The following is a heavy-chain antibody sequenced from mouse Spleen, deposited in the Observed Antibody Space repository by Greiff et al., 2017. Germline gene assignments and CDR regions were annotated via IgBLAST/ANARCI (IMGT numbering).Heavy chain of an antibody. CDR2: ISSGSSTI. CDR3: ARYGNFYYYAMDY. V-gene: IGHV5-17*01. D-gene: IGHD2-1*01. CDR1: GFTFSDYG. Sequence: DVMLVESGGGLVKPGGSLKLSCAASGFTFSDYGMHWVRQAPEKGLEWVAYISSGSSTIYYADTVKGRFTISRDNAKNTLFLQMTSLRSEDTAMYYCARYGNFYYYAMDYWGQGTSVTVSS. J-gene: IGHJ4*01.